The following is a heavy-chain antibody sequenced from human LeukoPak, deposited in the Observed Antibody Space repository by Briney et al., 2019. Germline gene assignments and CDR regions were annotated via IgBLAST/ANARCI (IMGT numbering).Heavy chain of an antibody. V-gene: IGHV3-49*04. Sequence: GGSLRLSRTASGFTFVDYAMSGVCEALGGGGEWGGFIRRIAYGGTTEYAASVKGRFTIARDASKSIAYLRMNRLKTKDTSVYYCTRVPGPTVTSRHIWFHPWGQGTLVTVSS. D-gene: IGHD4-4*01. J-gene: IGHJ5*02. CDR3: TRVPGPTVTSRHIWFHP. CDR2: IRRIAYGGTT. CDR1: GFTFVDYA.